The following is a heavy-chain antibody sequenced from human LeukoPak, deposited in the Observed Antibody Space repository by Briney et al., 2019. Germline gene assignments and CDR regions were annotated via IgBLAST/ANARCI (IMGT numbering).Heavy chain of an antibody. CDR2: IYPADSDT. V-gene: IGHV5-51*01. J-gene: IGHJ5*02. Sequence: PGESLKISCKDSGYSFTTNWIGWVRQMPGKGLEWMGIIYPADSDTRYSPSFQGQVTISADKSISTAYLRWSSLKASDTAMYYCARLSLGEHNWFDPWGQGTLVTVSS. CDR1: GYSFTTNW. CDR3: ARLSLGEHNWFDP. D-gene: IGHD4-17*01.